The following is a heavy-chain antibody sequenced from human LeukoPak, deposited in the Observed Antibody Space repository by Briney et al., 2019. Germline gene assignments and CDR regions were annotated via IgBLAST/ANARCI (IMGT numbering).Heavy chain of an antibody. V-gene: IGHV6-1*01. Sequence: SQTLSLTCALSGDSFSSDSAAWDWLRQSPSRGHEWLGRTYFRSKLFTDYAVSVKSLITINPDTSKNTFSLQLNSVTPEDTAVYYCGREHSSGYSEYWGQGTLVTVSS. J-gene: IGHJ4*02. CDR2: TYFRSKLFT. CDR1: GDSFSSDSAA. CDR3: GREHSSGYSEY. D-gene: IGHD3-22*01.